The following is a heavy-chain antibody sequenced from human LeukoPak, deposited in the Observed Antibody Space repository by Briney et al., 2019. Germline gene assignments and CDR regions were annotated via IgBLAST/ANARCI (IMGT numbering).Heavy chain of an antibody. Sequence: GGSLRLSCAASGFTFSSYAMSWVRQAPGKGLEWVSAISGSGGSTYYADSVKGRFTISRDNPKNTVYLQMNSLKTEDTAVYYCTTDRMIYATNWAVSWFDPWGQGTLVTVSS. V-gene: IGHV3-23*01. D-gene: IGHD2-8*01. CDR1: GFTFSSYA. J-gene: IGHJ5*02. CDR3: TTDRMIYATNWAVSWFDP. CDR2: ISGSGGST.